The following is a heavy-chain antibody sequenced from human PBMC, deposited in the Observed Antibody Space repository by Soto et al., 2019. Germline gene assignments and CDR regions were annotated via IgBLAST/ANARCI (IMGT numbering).Heavy chain of an antibody. CDR3: APSTRLYYYDRGGYDFYY. CDR1: GFSLSTSGEG. J-gene: IGHJ4*02. V-gene: IGHV2-5*01. Sequence: QITLKESGPTLVKPTQPLTLTCTFSGFSLSTSGEGVGWIRQPPGKALEWLALIYWNYDKRYSPSLQSRINITQDTSKIPVVLTITHIDAVDSATYSCAPSTRLYYYDRGGYDFYYWGQGTLVSV. CDR2: IYWNYDK. D-gene: IGHD3-22*01.